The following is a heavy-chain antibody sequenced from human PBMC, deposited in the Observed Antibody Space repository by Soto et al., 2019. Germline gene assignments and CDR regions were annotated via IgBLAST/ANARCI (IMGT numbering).Heavy chain of an antibody. Sequence: QVQLVQSGAEVKKPGASVKVSCKASGYTFTSYDINWVRQATGQGLEWMGWMNPNSGNTGYAQKFQGRVTMTRNTSISTAYRELSSLRSEDTALYYCGSRPSIAAATYQDYWGQGTLVTVSS. J-gene: IGHJ4*02. CDR1: GYTFTSYD. CDR3: GSRPSIAAATYQDY. V-gene: IGHV1-8*02. CDR2: MNPNSGNT. D-gene: IGHD6-13*01.